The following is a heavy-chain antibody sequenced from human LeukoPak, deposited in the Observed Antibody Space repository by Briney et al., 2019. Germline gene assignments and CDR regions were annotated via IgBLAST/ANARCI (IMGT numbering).Heavy chain of an antibody. Sequence: GGSLRLSCAASGFTFSSYAMTWVRQAPGKGLQWVSAVSGSGAHTYYADSVKGRFTISRDNSKNTLYLQMNSLRAEDTAVYYCARHPFGDDAFDIWGQGTMVTVSS. D-gene: IGHD3-10*01. CDR3: ARHPFGDDAFDI. V-gene: IGHV3-23*01. CDR1: GFTFSSYA. CDR2: VSGSGAHT. J-gene: IGHJ3*02.